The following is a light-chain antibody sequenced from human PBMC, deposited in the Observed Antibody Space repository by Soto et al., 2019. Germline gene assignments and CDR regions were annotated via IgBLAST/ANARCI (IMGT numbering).Light chain of an antibody. Sequence: EIVLTQSPATLSLSPGETATLSCRASQSVRNYLAWYQQKPGQAPRLLIYDASNRATGIPARFSGTGSGTEFTLTISSLQSEDFAVYSCQQYNNWPLTFGQGTKV. CDR3: QQYNNWPLT. J-gene: IGKJ1*01. CDR1: QSVRNY. V-gene: IGKV3-11*01. CDR2: DAS.